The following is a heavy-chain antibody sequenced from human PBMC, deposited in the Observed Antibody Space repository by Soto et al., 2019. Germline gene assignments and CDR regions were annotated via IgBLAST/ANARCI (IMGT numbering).Heavy chain of an antibody. CDR2: IYYSGST. CDR1: SGSISSYS. CDR3: ARSPDLDYYDSSGYYSVGAFDI. J-gene: IGHJ3*02. V-gene: IGHV4-59*01. D-gene: IGHD3-22*01. Sequence: PSETLSLTCPVSSGSISSYSTSWIRQPPEKGLEWIGYIYYSGSTNYNPSLKSRVTISVDTSKNQFSLKLSSVTAADTAVYYCARSPDLDYYDSSGYYSVGAFDIWGQGTMVT.